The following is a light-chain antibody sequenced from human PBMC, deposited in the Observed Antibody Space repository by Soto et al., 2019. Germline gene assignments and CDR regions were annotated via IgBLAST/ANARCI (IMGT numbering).Light chain of an antibody. CDR2: GAS. J-gene: IGKJ3*01. V-gene: IGKV3-15*01. CDR3: QQYGDSVFT. Sequence: EIVMTQFPATLSLSPGERATLSCRASQSVGSNLAWYQQKPGQGPRLLIYGASTRATGIPVRFSGSGYGTEFTLTINSLQSEDFVVYYCQQYGDSVFTFGPGTKVEIK. CDR1: QSVGSN.